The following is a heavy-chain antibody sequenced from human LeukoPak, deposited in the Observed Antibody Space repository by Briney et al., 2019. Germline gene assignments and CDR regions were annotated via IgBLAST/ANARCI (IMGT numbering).Heavy chain of an antibody. V-gene: IGHV5-51*01. Sequence: GESLKISCKGSGYSFSNYWIGWVRQMPGKGLEWMGLIYPGDSDTRYSPSFQGQVTISADKSISTAYLQWSSLKASDSAMYYCARRSGSGWSRIDYWGQGTLVTVSS. J-gene: IGHJ4*02. CDR3: ARRSGSGWSRIDY. D-gene: IGHD6-19*01. CDR2: IYPGDSDT. CDR1: GYSFSNYW.